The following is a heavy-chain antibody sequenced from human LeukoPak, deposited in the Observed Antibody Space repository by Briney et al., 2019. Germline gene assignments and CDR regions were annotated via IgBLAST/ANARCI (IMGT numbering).Heavy chain of an antibody. V-gene: IGHV4-59*01. D-gene: IGHD4-11*01. CDR1: GGSISSYY. CDR3: ARAPDLHHSNYGGFDY. Sequence: SETLSLTCTVSGGSISSYYWSWIRQPPGKGLEWIGYIYYSGSTNYNPSLKSRVTISVDTSKNQFSLKLSSVTAADTAVYYCARAPDLHHSNYGGFDYWGQGTLVTVSS. J-gene: IGHJ4*02. CDR2: IYYSGST.